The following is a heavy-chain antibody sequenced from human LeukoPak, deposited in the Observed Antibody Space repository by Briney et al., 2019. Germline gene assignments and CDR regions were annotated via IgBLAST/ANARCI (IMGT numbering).Heavy chain of an antibody. Sequence: GGSLRLSCAASGFSFSRVWMSWVRQAPGKGPEWVASIKLDGSEKYYVDSVKGRFTISRDNAKNSLYLQMNTLRAEDTAVYYCAKEGYWGHGTLVTVSS. CDR1: GFSFSRVW. CDR2: IKLDGSEK. V-gene: IGHV3-7*01. CDR3: AKEGY. J-gene: IGHJ4*01.